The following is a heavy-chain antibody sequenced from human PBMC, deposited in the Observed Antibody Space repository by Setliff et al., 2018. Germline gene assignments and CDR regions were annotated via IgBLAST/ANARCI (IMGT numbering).Heavy chain of an antibody. CDR2: IYYSGST. V-gene: IGHV4-39*01. D-gene: IGHD6-19*01. Sequence: ETLSLTCTVSGGSISSSSYYWGWIRQPPGKGLEWIGSIYYSGSTYYNPSLKSRVTISVDTSKNQFSLKLSSVTAADTAVYYCARLLAGTGGFFYYGVDVWGHGTAVTVSS. CDR3: ARLLAGTGGFFYYGVDV. CDR1: GGSISSSSYY. J-gene: IGHJ6*02.